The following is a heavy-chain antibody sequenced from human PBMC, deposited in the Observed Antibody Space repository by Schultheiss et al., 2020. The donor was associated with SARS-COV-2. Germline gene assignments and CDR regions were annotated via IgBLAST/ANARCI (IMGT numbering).Heavy chain of an antibody. V-gene: IGHV3-33*01. J-gene: IGHJ6*02. D-gene: IGHD6-19*01. CDR3: ARGGPRAVAPMDV. CDR2: IWYDGSNK. CDR1: GFTFSRYG. Sequence: GGSLRLSCAASGFTFSRYGMHWVRQAPGKGLEWVAVIWYDGSNKYYADSVKGRFTVSRDNSKNTLFLQMNSLRVEDTAVYYCARGGPRAVAPMDVWGQGTTVTVSS.